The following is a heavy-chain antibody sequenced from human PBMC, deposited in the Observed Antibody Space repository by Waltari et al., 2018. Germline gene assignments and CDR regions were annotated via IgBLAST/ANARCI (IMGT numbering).Heavy chain of an antibody. V-gene: IGHV1-3*01. D-gene: IGHD3-10*01. CDR2: INAGNGNT. CDR1: GYTFTSYA. Sequence: QVQLVQSGAEVKKPGASVKVSCKASGYTFTSYAMHWVRQAPGQRLEWMGWINAGNGNTKYSQKFQGRVTITRDTSASTAYMELSSLRSEDTAVYYCARGGYYYGSGELYQGAFDIWGQGTMVTVSS. CDR3: ARGGYYYGSGELYQGAFDI. J-gene: IGHJ3*02.